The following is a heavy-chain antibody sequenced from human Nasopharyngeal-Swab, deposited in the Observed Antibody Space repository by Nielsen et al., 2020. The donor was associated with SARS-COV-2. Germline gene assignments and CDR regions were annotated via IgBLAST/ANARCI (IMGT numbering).Heavy chain of an antibody. CDR3: ARDAGDDY. D-gene: IGHD3-16*01. V-gene: IGHV3-53*01. CDR2: IYSGGST. CDR1: GFTVSSNY. J-gene: IGHJ4*02. Sequence: GESLKISCAASGFTVSSNYMSWVRQAPGKGLEWVSVIYSGGSTYYADSVKGRFTISRDNSKNTLYLQMNSLRAEDTAVYYCARDAGDDYWGQGTLVTVSS.